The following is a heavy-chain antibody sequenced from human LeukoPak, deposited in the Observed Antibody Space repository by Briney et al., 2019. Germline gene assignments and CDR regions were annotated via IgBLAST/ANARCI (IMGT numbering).Heavy chain of an antibody. CDR2: IIPIFGTA. CDR3: ARSSSVALTFFDY. Sequence: ASVKVSCKASGGTFSSYAISWVRQAPGQGLEWMGGIIPIFGTANYAQKFQGRVTITADESTSTAYMELSSLRSEDTAVYYCARSSSVALTFFDYWGQGSLVTVSS. J-gene: IGHJ4*02. CDR1: GGTFSSYA. D-gene: IGHD6-19*01. V-gene: IGHV1-69*13.